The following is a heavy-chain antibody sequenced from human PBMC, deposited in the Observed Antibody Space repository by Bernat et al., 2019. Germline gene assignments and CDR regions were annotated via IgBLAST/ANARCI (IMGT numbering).Heavy chain of an antibody. CDR2: ISGSGGST. J-gene: IGHJ4*02. CDR1: GFAFNSYI. V-gene: IGHV3-23*01. Sequence: EVQLLESGGGLVQPGGSLRPSCAASGFAFNSYIMSWVRQAPGKGLEWVSIISGSGGSTSYADSVKGRFTISRDNSKHTVFLQMNNLRAEDTAVYYCVKGVRIEVAGNFDYWGQGTLVTVSS. CDR3: VKGVRIEVAGNFDY. D-gene: IGHD6-19*01.